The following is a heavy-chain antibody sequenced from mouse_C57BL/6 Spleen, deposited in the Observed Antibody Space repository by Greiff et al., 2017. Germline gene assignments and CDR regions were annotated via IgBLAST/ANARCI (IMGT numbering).Heavy chain of an antibody. J-gene: IGHJ2*01. V-gene: IGHV14-2*01. CDR3: ARGDGSSCGY. CDR1: GYTFTSYW. Sequence: VQLQQPGAELVKPGASVKLSCKASGYTFTSYWMHWVKQRPGQCLEWIGRIDPEDGETKYAPKFQGKATITADTSSNTAYLQLSSLTSEDTAVYYCARGDGSSCGYWGQGTTLTVSS. D-gene: IGHD1-1*01. CDR2: IDPEDGET.